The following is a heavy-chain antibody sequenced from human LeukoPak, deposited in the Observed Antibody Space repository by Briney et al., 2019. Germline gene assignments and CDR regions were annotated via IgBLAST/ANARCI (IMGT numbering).Heavy chain of an antibody. CDR3: AGEMATIIRLDAFDI. Sequence: SETLPLTCTVSGYSISSGYYWGWIRQPPGKGLEWIGSIYHSGSTYYNPSLKSRVTISVDTSKNQFSLKLSSVTAADTAVYYCAGEMATIIRLDAFDIWGQGTMVTVSS. V-gene: IGHV4-38-2*02. CDR2: IYHSGST. CDR1: GYSISSGYY. D-gene: IGHD5-24*01. J-gene: IGHJ3*02.